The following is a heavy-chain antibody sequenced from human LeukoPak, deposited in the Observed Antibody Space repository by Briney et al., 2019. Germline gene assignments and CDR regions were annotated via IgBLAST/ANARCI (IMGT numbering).Heavy chain of an antibody. D-gene: IGHD3-16*01. CDR1: GGSIGSYY. CDR2: VYDIGST. CDR3: ARGGVLKSVDY. Sequence: PSETLSLTCTVSGGSIGSYYWSWIRQPPGKGLEWIGYVYDIGSTKYNPSLKSRVTISVDTSKNQFSLRLSSVTAADTAVYYCARGGVLKSVDYWGQGTLVAVSS. J-gene: IGHJ4*02. V-gene: IGHV4-59*01.